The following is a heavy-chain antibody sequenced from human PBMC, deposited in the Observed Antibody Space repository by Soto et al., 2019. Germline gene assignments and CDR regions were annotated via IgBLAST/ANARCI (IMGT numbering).Heavy chain of an antibody. D-gene: IGHD2-21*02. Sequence: GSGPTLMNPTQTLTLTCTFSAFSLSTGGVGVGWIRQPPGKALEWLALIYWDDDKRYSPSLRSRLTITKDTSKNQVVLTMTNMDPVDTATYYCIQSRCGGDCLQSYASYYYYGMDVWGQGTTVTVSS. CDR1: AFSLSTGGVG. CDR2: IYWDDDK. V-gene: IGHV2-5*02. CDR3: IQSRCGGDCLQSYASYYYYGMDV. J-gene: IGHJ6*02.